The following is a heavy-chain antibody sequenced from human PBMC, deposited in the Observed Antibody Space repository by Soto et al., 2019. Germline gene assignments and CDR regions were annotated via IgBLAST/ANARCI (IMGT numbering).Heavy chain of an antibody. V-gene: IGHV4-31*03. CDR2: IYYSGST. D-gene: IGHD2-2*01. J-gene: IGHJ6*03. CDR1: GGSISSGCYY. CDR3: ARRYCSSTSCDYMDV. Sequence: SETLSLTCTVSGGSISSGCYYWSWIRQHPGKGLEWIGYIYYSGSTYYNPSLKSRVTISVDTSKNQFSLKLSSVTAADTAVYYCARRYCSSTSCDYMDVWGKGTTVTVSS.